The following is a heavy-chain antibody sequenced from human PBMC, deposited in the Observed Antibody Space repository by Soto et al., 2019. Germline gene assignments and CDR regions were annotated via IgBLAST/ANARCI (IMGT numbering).Heavy chain of an antibody. V-gene: IGHV3-23*01. CDR3: AKSFVPEEVVVAATYWYFDL. Sequence: EVQLLESGGGLVQPGGSLRLSCAASGFTFSSYAMSWVRQAPGKGLEWVSAISGSGGSTYYADSVKGRFTISRDNSKNTLYLQMNSLRAEDTAVYYCAKSFVPEEVVVAATYWYFDLWGRGTLVTVSS. J-gene: IGHJ2*01. CDR1: GFTFSSYA. CDR2: ISGSGGST. D-gene: IGHD2-15*01.